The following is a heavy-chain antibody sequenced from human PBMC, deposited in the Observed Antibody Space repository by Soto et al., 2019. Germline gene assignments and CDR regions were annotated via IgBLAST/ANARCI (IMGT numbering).Heavy chain of an antibody. CDR3: TTDVEDIVATTGNY. V-gene: IGHV3-15*07. CDR2: IKSKTDGGTT. Sequence: GGSLRLSCAASGFTFSNAWMNWVRQAPGKGLEWVGRIKSKTDGGTTDYAAPVKGRFTISRDDSKNTLYLQMNSLKTEDTAVYYCTTDVEDIVATTGNYWGQGTLVTVSS. D-gene: IGHD5-12*01. J-gene: IGHJ4*02. CDR1: GFTFSNAW.